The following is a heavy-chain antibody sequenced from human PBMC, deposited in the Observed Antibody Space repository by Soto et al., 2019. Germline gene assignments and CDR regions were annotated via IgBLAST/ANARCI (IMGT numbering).Heavy chain of an antibody. Sequence: EVQLAESGGGLAQPGGSLRLSCAASGFTLSGYAMDWVRQAPGKGLEYLSGISSNGVGTYYANYVQGRFTISRDNSKNTVYLQMGSLRPEDMAVYYCARRARPDFYYMDVWGKGTTVTVSS. CDR3: ARRARPDFYYMDV. CDR2: ISSNGVGT. D-gene: IGHD6-6*01. CDR1: GFTLSGYA. J-gene: IGHJ6*03. V-gene: IGHV3-64*01.